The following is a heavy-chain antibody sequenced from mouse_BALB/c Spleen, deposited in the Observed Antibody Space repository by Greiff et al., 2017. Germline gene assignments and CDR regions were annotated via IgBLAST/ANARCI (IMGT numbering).Heavy chain of an antibody. CDR3: ARDYYGYDAMDY. Sequence: SGAELARPGASVKMSCKASGYTFTSYTMHWVKQRPGQGLEWIGYINPSSGYTNYNQKFKDKATLTADKSSSTAYMQLSSLTSEDSAVYYCARDYYGYDAMDYWGQGTSVTVSS. J-gene: IGHJ4*01. V-gene: IGHV1-4*01. CDR2: INPSSGYT. CDR1: GYTFTSYT. D-gene: IGHD1-2*01.